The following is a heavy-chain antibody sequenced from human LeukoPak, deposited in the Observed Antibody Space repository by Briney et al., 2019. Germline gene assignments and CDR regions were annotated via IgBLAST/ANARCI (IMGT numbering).Heavy chain of an antibody. D-gene: IGHD3-22*01. J-gene: IGHJ1*01. Sequence: GGSLRLSCAASGFTFSSYAMHWVRQAPGKGLEWVAVISYDGSNKYYADSVKGRFTISRDNSKNTLNLQMNSLRAEDTAVYFCARAPYYDSSGYYDCWGQGTLVTVSS. CDR1: GFTFSSYA. CDR3: ARAPYYDSSGYYDC. V-gene: IGHV3-30*01. CDR2: ISYDGSNK.